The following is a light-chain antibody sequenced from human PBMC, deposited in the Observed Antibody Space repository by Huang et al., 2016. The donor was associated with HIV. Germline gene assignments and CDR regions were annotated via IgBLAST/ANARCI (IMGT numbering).Light chain of an antibody. J-gene: IGKJ2*01. CDR1: PTVDMY. CDR2: AAS. Sequence: DIQMTQSPSSLPASIGDRVTMSCRASPTVDMYLNWYQQTPGRAPKLLIYAASNLQSDVPSRFSGTGSGTNFTLTISSLQPEDFVIYFCQQTYNVPRTFGQGTALEIK. CDR3: QQTYNVPRT. V-gene: IGKV1-39*01.